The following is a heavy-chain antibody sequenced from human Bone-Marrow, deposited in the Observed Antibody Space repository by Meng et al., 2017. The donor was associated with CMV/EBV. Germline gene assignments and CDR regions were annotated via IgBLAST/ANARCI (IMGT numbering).Heavy chain of an antibody. Sequence: SLKISCAASGFTFSSYSMNWVRQAPGKGLEWVSGISWNGDSIGYADSVKGRFTISRDNAKNTLYLQMNSLRAEDTALYYCGRTNRRSGKDPKGDAFDIWGQGTMVTVSS. CDR1: GFTFSSYS. CDR2: ISWNGDSI. V-gene: IGHV3-9*01. CDR3: GRTNRRSGKDPKGDAFDI. J-gene: IGHJ3*02. D-gene: IGHD3-3*01.